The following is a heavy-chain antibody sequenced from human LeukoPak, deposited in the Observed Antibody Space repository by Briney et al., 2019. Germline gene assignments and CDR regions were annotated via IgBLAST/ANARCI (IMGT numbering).Heavy chain of an antibody. CDR3: ARQNTIVRGALKN. V-gene: IGHV4-39*01. CDR2: IYYSGST. J-gene: IGHJ4*02. CDR1: GGSISSSSYY. D-gene: IGHD3-10*01. Sequence: SETLSLTCTVSGGSISSSSYYWGWIRQPPGKGLEWIGSIYYSGSTYYNPSLKSRVTISVDTSKNQFSLKLSSVTAADTAVYYCARQNTIVRGALKNWGQGTLVTVSS.